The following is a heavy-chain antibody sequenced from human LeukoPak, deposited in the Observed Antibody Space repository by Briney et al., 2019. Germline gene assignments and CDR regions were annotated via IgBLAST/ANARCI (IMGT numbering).Heavy chain of an antibody. CDR3: ARESVGCSSTSCSDIFDY. D-gene: IGHD2-2*01. CDR2: ISYDGSNK. V-gene: IGHV3-30-3*01. CDR1: GFTFSSYA. J-gene: IGHJ4*02. Sequence: GGSLRLSCAASGFTFSSYAKHWVRQAPGKGLEWVAVISYDGSNKYYADFVKGRFTISRDNSKNTLYLQMNSLRAEDTAVYYCARESVGCSSTSCSDIFDYWGQGTLVTVSS.